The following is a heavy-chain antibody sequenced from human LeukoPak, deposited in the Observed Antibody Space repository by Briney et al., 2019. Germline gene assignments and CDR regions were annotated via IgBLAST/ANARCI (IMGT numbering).Heavy chain of an antibody. CDR1: GGSISSYY. CDR2: IYSSGST. Sequence: PSETLSLTCTVSGGSISSYYWSWIRQSPGKGLEWIGHIYSSGSTNYNPSPKSRVTISIDTSKNQFSLKLSSVTAADTALYYCARNYDNSGYTAFGYWGRGTLVTVSS. CDR3: ARNYDNSGYTAFGY. D-gene: IGHD3-22*01. V-gene: IGHV4-59*01. J-gene: IGHJ4*02.